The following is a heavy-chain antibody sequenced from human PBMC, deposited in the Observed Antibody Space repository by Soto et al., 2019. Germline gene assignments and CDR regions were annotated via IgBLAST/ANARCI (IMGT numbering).Heavy chain of an antibody. D-gene: IGHD6-13*01. CDR3: ARFRTAAGFLTTLGYYGMDV. CDR1: GGSISSSSYY. V-gene: IGHV4-39*01. Sequence: SETLSLTCTVSGGSISSSSYYWGWIRQPPGKGLEWIGSIYYSGSTYYNPSLKSRVTISVDTSKNQFSLKLSSVTAADTAVYYCARFRTAAGFLTTLGYYGMDVWGQGTTVTLSS. CDR2: IYYSGST. J-gene: IGHJ6*02.